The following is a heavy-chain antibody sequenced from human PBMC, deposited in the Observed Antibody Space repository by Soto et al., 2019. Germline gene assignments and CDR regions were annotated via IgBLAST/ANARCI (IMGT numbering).Heavy chain of an antibody. CDR2: IWYDGSNK. J-gene: IGHJ4*02. CDR1: GFTFSSYG. D-gene: IGHD5-12*01. V-gene: IGHV3-33*01. CDR3: ARGDRSGLHFDY. Sequence: QVQLVESGGGVVQPGRSLRLSCAASGFTFSSYGMHWVRQAPGKGLEWVAVIWYDGSNKYYADSVKGRFTISRDNSKNTLYLQMNSLGAEDTAVYYCARGDRSGLHFDYWGQGTLVTVSS.